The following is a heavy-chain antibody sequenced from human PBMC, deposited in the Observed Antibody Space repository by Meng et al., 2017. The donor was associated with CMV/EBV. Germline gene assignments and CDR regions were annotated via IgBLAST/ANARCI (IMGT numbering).Heavy chain of an antibody. D-gene: IGHD1-1*01. CDR3: ARVVETGTTEDAFDI. Sequence: ASVKVSCKASGYTFTSYYMHWVRQAPGQGLEWMGWINPNSGGTNYAQKFQGRVTMTRDTSISTAYMELSRLRSDDTAVYYCARVVETGTTEDAFDIWGQGTMVTVSS. CDR2: INPNSGGT. CDR1: GYTFTSYY. J-gene: IGHJ3*02. V-gene: IGHV1-2*02.